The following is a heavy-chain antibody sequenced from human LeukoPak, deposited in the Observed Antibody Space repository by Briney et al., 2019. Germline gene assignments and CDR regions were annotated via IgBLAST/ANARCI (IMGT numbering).Heavy chain of an antibody. Sequence: KPGGSRRLSCTASGFSFSDYYMSWIRQAPGKGLEWISYISSRSTYISDADSVKGRFTISRDNAKNLLFLQMNSLRVEDTALYYCARGGTGAFDYWGQGILVTVSS. V-gene: IGHV3-11*06. CDR1: GFSFSDYY. D-gene: IGHD2-8*02. J-gene: IGHJ4*02. CDR2: ISSRSTYI. CDR3: ARGGTGAFDY.